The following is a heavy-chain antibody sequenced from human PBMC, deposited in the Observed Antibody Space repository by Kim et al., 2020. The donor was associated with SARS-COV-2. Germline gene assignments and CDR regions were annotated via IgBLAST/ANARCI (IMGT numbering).Heavy chain of an antibody. V-gene: IGHV1-69*13. CDR1: GGTFSSYA. Sequence: SVKVSCKASGGTFSSYAISWVRQAPGQGLEWMGGIIPIFGTANYAQKFQGRVTITADESTSTAYMELSSLRSEDTSVYYCARDTRVAIDGSGSYYSPFDYWGQGTLVTVSS. CDR2: IIPIFGTA. CDR3: ARDTRVAIDGSGSYYSPFDY. D-gene: IGHD3-10*01. J-gene: IGHJ4*02.